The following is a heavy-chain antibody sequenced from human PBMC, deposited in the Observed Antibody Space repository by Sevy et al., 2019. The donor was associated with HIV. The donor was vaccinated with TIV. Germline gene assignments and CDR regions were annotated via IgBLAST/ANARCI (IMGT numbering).Heavy chain of an antibody. CDR1: GFTFSKYS. J-gene: IGHJ4*02. D-gene: IGHD2-8*01. V-gene: IGHV3-23*01. CDR3: AREGCTKPHDY. CDR2: FSFGCGKI. Sequence: RGSLRLSCAASGFTFSKYSMSWIRQTPGKGLEWVSTFSFGCGKINYADSVKGRFTISGDDSRNTFYLQMNSLRAEDTAIYYCAREGCTKPHDYWGQGTVVSVSS.